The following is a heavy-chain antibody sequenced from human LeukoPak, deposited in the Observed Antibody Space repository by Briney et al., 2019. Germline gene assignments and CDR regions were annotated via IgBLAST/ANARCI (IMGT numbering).Heavy chain of an antibody. Sequence: GGSLRLSCVASGFNFRSYGMHWVRQAPGKGLEWVAIIWYDGSDKYYADSVKGRFTISRDNSRNTLYLQMNSLRAEDTAVYYCARDIGSSGFFDYWGQGTLVTVSP. CDR1: GFNFRSYG. CDR3: ARDIGSSGFFDY. J-gene: IGHJ4*02. V-gene: IGHV3-33*01. D-gene: IGHD6-19*01. CDR2: IWYDGSDK.